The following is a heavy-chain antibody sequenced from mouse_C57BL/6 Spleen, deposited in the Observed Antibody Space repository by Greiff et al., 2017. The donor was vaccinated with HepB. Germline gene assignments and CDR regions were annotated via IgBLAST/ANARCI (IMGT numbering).Heavy chain of an antibody. CDR3: AKNYGNYVNAMDY. CDR1: GFSLTSYG. Sequence: VKVVESGPGLVQPSQSLSITCTVSGFSLTSYGVHWVRQSPGKGLEWLGVIWRGGSTDYNAAFMSRLSITKDNSKSQVFFKMNSLQADDTAIYYCAKNYGNYVNAMDYWGQGTSVTVSS. V-gene: IGHV2-5*01. D-gene: IGHD2-1*01. CDR2: IWRGGST. J-gene: IGHJ4*01.